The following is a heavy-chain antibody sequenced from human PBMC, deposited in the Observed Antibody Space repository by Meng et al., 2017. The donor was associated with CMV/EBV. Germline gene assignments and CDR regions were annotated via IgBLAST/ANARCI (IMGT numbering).Heavy chain of an antibody. CDR3: AKARTGTPYYFDY. V-gene: IGHV3-30*02. Sequence: GSLRLSCAASGFTFSSYGMHWVRQAPGKGLEWVAFIRYDGSNKYYADSVKGRFTISRDNSKNTLYLQMNSLRAEDTAVYYCAKARTGTPYYFDYWGQGTLVTVSS. CDR2: IRYDGSNK. D-gene: IGHD1-7*01. CDR1: GFTFSSYG. J-gene: IGHJ4*02.